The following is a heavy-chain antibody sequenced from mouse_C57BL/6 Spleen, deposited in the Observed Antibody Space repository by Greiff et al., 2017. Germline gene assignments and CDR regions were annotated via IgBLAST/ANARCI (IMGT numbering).Heavy chain of an antibody. J-gene: IGHJ1*03. CDR1: GFTFSSYA. CDR2: ISDGGSYT. Sequence: EVKLMESGGGLVKPGGSLKLSCAASGFTFSSYAMSWVRQTPEKRLEWVATISDGGSYTYYPDNVKGRFTISRDNAKNNLYLQMSHLKSEDTAMYYCARDALSYDRWYFDVWGTGTTVTVSS. CDR3: ARDALSYDRWYFDV. V-gene: IGHV5-4*01. D-gene: IGHD2-4*01.